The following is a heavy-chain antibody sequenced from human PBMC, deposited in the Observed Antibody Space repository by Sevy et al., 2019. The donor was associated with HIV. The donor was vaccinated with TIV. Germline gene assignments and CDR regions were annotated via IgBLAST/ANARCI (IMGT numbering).Heavy chain of an antibody. CDR1: GFTFSDFY. D-gene: IGHD3-16*01. J-gene: IGHJ4*02. CDR3: VRGGGRIHDFDY. V-gene: IGHV3-11*01. Sequence: GGSLRLSCAASGFTFSDFYMSWIRQAPGKGLEWVSYISDSGHIKHYEDSVKGRFLISRDNAHNTVYLQMNSLTAEDTADYYCVRGGGRIHDFDYWGRGTLVTVSS. CDR2: ISDSGHIK.